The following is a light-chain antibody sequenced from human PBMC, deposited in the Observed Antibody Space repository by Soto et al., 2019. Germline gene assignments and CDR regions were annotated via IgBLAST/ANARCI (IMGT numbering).Light chain of an antibody. Sequence: QSVLTQPHSASGTPGQMVTISCSGSSSNIGTSSVHWFQQLPGTAPKLLISTTNQRPSGVPERFSGSKSGTSASLAISGLQSEDEADYYCAAWDDSLNGHVFGTGTNVTVL. CDR1: SSNIGTSS. J-gene: IGLJ1*01. V-gene: IGLV1-44*01. CDR2: TTN. CDR3: AAWDDSLNGHV.